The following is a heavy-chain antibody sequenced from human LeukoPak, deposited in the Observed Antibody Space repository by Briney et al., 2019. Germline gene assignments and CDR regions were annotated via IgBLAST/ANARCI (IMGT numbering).Heavy chain of an antibody. Sequence: GGSLRLSCAASGFTFSNYWMSWVRQAPGKGLEWLANINQDGSGIYYVVSVKGRFTISRDNGKNSLYLQINSLRADDTAVSYCASDQAYSFDYWGQVTLVTVSS. CDR2: INQDGSGI. CDR1: GFTFSNYW. V-gene: IGHV3-7*01. J-gene: IGHJ4*02. D-gene: IGHD4-11*01. CDR3: ASDQAYSFDY.